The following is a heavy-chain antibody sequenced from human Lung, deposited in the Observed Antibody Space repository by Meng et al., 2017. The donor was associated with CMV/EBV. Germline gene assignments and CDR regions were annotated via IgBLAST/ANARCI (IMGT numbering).Heavy chain of an antibody. CDR1: GYTFTSYA. D-gene: IGHD5-24*01. CDR3: ARDSPLDGYSLLDY. V-gene: IGHV7-4-1*02. J-gene: IGHJ4*02. CDR2: INSNTGNP. Sequence: VQCVKPRLRLKKPGASVKVSCKASGYTFTSYAMNWVRQAPGQGLEWMGWINSNTGNPSYAQGFTGRFVFFLDTSVSTAYLQISSLKAEDTAVYYCARDSPLDGYSLLDYWGQGTLVTVSS.